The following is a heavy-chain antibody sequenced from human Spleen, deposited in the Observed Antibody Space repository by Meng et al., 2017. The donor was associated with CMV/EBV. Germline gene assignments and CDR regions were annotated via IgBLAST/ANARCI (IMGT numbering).Heavy chain of an antibody. CDR2: IFPADSET. CDR1: GYKFTDYW. J-gene: IGHJ3*02. D-gene: IGHD3-10*01. V-gene: IGHV5-51*01. Sequence: GESLKISCKASGYKFTDYWIAWVRQMPGKGLEWMGIIFPADSETRYNPSFQGQVTISVDKSISTAYLQWSGLKASDTAMYYCAKSRSGIMDAFDIWGQGTMVTVSS. CDR3: AKSRSGIMDAFDI.